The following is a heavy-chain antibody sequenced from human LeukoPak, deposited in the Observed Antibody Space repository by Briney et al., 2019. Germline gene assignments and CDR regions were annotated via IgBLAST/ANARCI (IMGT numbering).Heavy chain of an antibody. CDR3: ARDRIKSGSDYFDY. Sequence: GGSLRLSCTASAFTFSDYSMNWVRQAPGKGLEWVSYISGRSSTIYYADSVKGRFTISRDNAKNSMYLQMNSLRAEDTAVYYCARDRIKSGSDYFDYWGQGTLVTVSS. J-gene: IGHJ4*02. D-gene: IGHD1-26*01. V-gene: IGHV3-48*01. CDR1: AFTFSDYS. CDR2: ISGRSSTI.